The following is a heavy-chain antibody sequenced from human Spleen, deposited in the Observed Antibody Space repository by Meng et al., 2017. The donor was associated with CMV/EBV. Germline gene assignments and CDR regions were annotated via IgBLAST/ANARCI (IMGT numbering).Heavy chain of an antibody. D-gene: IGHD1-1*01. J-gene: IGHJ4*02. Sequence: RLSCAASGFTFSDYYLSWIRQAPGKGLEWVSSISSSSSHIYYADSVKGRFTISRDNAKTSLYLQMNSLRAEDTAVYYCARESPMNENWGQGTLVTVSS. V-gene: IGHV3-11*04. CDR1: GFTFSDYY. CDR2: ISSSSSHI. CDR3: ARESPMNEN.